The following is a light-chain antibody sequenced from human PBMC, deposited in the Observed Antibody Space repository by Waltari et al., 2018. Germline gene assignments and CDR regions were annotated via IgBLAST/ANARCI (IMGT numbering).Light chain of an antibody. CDR3: QQYKDYPYT. CDR1: DNIGNW. V-gene: IGKV1-5*03. J-gene: IGKJ2*01. CDR2: RAT. Sequence: DNRMTQSPSILSASVGDRVTITCRASDNIGNWLAWYQHRAGKAPNLLISRATVLESGVPSRCSGSGSGTDFTLSITSLQPGDFASFYCQQYKDYPYTFGQGTKLEI.